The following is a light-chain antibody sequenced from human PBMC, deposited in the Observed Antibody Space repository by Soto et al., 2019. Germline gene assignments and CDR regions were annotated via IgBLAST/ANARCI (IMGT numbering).Light chain of an antibody. Sequence: IVMTQSPATLSVSPGERATLSCRASQTVSITYLTWYQQKPGQAPRLLIFGASKRATGFPVRFSGGGSGTEFTLTISSLQSEDSAFYYCQQYNKWPITFGQGTRLEIK. J-gene: IGKJ5*01. V-gene: IGKV3-15*01. CDR1: QTVSITY. CDR3: QQYNKWPIT. CDR2: GAS.